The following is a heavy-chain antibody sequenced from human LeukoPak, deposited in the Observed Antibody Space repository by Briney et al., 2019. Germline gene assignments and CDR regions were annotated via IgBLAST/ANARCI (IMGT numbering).Heavy chain of an antibody. CDR1: GYTFTSYG. D-gene: IGHD3-10*01. V-gene: IGHV1-18*04. CDR2: ISACNGNT. J-gene: IGHJ5*02. CDR3: ARAMVRGVITLWFDP. Sequence: ASVKVSCKASGYTFTSYGISWVRQAPGQGLEWMGWISACNGNTNYAQKLQGRVTMTTDTSTSTAYMELRSLRSDDTAVYYCARAMVRGVITLWFDPWGQGTLVTVSS.